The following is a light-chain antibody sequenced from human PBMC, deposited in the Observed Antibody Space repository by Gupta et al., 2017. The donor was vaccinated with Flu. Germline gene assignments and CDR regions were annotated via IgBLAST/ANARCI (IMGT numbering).Light chain of an antibody. CDR1: QSISSY. V-gene: IGKV1-39*01. J-gene: IGKJ1*01. Sequence: DIQMTQSPSSLSASVGDRVTITCRASQSISSYLNWYQQKPGKAPKLLIYAASSLQSGVPSRSSGSGSGTDFTLTISSLQPEDFATYYCQQSDSTSWTFGQGTKVEIK. CDR2: AAS. CDR3: QQSDSTSWT.